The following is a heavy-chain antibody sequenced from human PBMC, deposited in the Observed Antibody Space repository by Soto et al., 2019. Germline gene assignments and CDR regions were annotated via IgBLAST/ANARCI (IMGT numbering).Heavy chain of an antibody. J-gene: IGHJ6*02. CDR3: AREGQQLVLDYYYYYGMDV. Sequence: SVKVSCKTSGGTISRYAVSWVRQAPGQGLEWMGGIIPIFGTANYAQKFQGRVTITADESTSTAYMELSSLRSEDTAVYYCAREGQQLVLDYYYYYGMDVWGQGTTVTVSS. V-gene: IGHV1-69*13. CDR1: GGTISRYA. D-gene: IGHD6-13*01. CDR2: IIPIFGTA.